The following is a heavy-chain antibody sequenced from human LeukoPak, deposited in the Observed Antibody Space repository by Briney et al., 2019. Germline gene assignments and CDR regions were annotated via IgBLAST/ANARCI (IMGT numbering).Heavy chain of an antibody. CDR3: ATYYCSTTSCYPYFFDY. V-gene: IGHV1-18*01. D-gene: IGHD2-2*01. CDR2: INPDNGNT. J-gene: IGHJ4*02. Sequence: GASVKVSCKASGYPFTRYGISWVRQAPGQGLEWMGWINPDNGNTKYAQKFQGRVTMTTDTSTSTAHMELRSLRSDDTAVYHCATYYCSTTSCYPYFFDYWGQGTLVTVSS. CDR1: GYPFTRYG.